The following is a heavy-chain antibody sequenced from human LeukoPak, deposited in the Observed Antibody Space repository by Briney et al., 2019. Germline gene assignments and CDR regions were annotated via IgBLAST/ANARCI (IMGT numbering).Heavy chain of an antibody. J-gene: IGHJ3*02. CDR2: ISGSGHSGSGHTT. CDR3: ARGGVGAFDI. Sequence: WGSLRLSCAASGFTFSGYAMYWVRQAPGRGLAWVSSISGSGHSGSGHTTYYGDSVKGRFTISRDNSKNTVFLQMDSLGADDTAVYYCARGGVGAFDIWGQGTMVTVSS. V-gene: IGHV3-23*01. CDR1: GFTFSGYA.